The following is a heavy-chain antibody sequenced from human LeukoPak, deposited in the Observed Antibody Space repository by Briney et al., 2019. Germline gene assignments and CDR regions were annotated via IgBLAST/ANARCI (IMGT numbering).Heavy chain of an antibody. CDR1: GFSFSSSW. J-gene: IGHJ4*02. CDR2: IKSDGSST. V-gene: IGHV3-74*01. Sequence: GGSLRLSCAASGFSFSSSWMHWVRQVPGKGLVRVSRIKSDGSSTFYADSVKGRFTISRDNAKNTVYLQMTSLRVEDTAVYYCGSDTTLGYWGQGTLVTVSS. D-gene: IGHD5-18*01. CDR3: GSDTTLGY.